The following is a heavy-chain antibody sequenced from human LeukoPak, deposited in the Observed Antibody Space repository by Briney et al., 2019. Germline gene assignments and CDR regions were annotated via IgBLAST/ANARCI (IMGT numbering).Heavy chain of an antibody. CDR3: ARDLRYGIAVESASTGNL. D-gene: IGHD2-2*01. CDR2: ISGSGGST. J-gene: IGHJ5*02. CDR1: GFTFSSYA. Sequence: GGSLRLSCAASGFTFSSYAMSWVRQAPGKGLEWVSAISGSGGSTYYADSVKGRFTISRDNSKNTLYLQMHSLTAEDTGVYYCARDLRYGIAVESASTGNLWGQGTLVIVSS. V-gene: IGHV3-23*01.